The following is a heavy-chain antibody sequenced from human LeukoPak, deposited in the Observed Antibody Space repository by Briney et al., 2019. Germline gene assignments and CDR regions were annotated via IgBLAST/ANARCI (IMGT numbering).Heavy chain of an antibody. Sequence: ASVKVSCKASGYTFINHYIHWVRQAPGQGLEWMGWISGYNGNTKYAQKLQGRVTMTTDTSTNTAYMELRSLRSDDTAVYYCARVQVSDDNWGFFDYWGQGTLVTVSS. CDR3: ARVQVSDDNWGFFDY. V-gene: IGHV1-18*04. J-gene: IGHJ4*02. CDR1: GYTFINHY. CDR2: ISGYNGNT. D-gene: IGHD1-1*01.